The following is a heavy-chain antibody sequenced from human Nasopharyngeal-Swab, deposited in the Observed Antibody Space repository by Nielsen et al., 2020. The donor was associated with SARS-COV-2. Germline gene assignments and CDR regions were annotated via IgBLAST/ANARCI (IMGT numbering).Heavy chain of an antibody. V-gene: IGHV4-59*08. CDR2: IYYSGST. D-gene: IGHD4-23*01. CDR3: ARHAYGGNSDGLFDY. J-gene: IGHJ4*02. Sequence: SETLSLTYTVSGGSISRYYWSWIRQPPGKGLEWIGYIYYSGSTNYNPSLKSRVTISVDTSKNQFSLKLSSVTAANTAVYYFARHAYGGNSDGLFDYWGQGTLVTVSS. CDR1: GGSISRYY.